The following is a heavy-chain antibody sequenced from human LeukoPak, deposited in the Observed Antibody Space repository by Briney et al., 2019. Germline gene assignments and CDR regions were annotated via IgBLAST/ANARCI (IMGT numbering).Heavy chain of an antibody. CDR1: GFTFSSYG. V-gene: IGHV3-33*01. CDR2: IWYDGSNK. CDR3: ARELVEMENYCYFDY. Sequence: PGGSLRLSCAASGFTFSSYGMHWVRQAPGKGLEGVAVIWYDGSNKYYADSVKGRFTIARDNSKNTLYLQINSLRAEDTAVYYCARELVEMENYCYFDYWGQGTLVTVSS. D-gene: IGHD5-24*01. J-gene: IGHJ4*02.